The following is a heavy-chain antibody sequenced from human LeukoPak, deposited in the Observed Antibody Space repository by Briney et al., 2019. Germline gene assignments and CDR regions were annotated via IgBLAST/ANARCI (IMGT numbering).Heavy chain of an antibody. CDR3: AKDRAKGTPDAFDI. Sequence: PGGSLRLSCAASGFTFSSYAMCWVRQAPGKGLEWVSGISDSGGSTYYTDAVKGRFTISRDNSKNTLYLQMNSLRAEDTAVYYCAKDRAKGTPDAFDIWGQGTMVTVSS. CDR2: ISDSGGST. D-gene: IGHD3-10*01. J-gene: IGHJ3*02. V-gene: IGHV3-23*01. CDR1: GFTFSSYA.